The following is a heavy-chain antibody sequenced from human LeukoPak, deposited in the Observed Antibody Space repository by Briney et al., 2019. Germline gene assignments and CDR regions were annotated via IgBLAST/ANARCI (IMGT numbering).Heavy chain of an antibody. J-gene: IGHJ4*02. CDR1: GVTFRNYN. D-gene: IGHD4-23*01. V-gene: IGHV3-48*02. CDR2: ISDGSSTI. CDR3: ARETVGLDY. Sequence: GGSLRLSCAASGVTFRNYNLTWVRQAPGKGLEWVSYISDGSSTIYYADSVRGRFTISRDNAKNSLYLQINSLRDEDTAVYYCARETVGLDYWGQGTLVTVSS.